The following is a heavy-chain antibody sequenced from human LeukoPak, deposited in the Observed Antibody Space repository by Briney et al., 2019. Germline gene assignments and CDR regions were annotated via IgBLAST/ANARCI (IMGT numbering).Heavy chain of an antibody. J-gene: IGHJ5*02. V-gene: IGHV3-74*01. CDR3: ARAYYGSESYQGDWFDP. CDR2: INSDESSK. D-gene: IGHD3-10*01. Sequence: AGYLRLSCAASGFTFSSYWMHWVRQAPGKGLMWVSRINSDESSKNYADSVKGRLTISRDNAKNTLYLQMNRLRAEDTAVYYCARAYYGSESYQGDWFDPWGQGTLVTVSS. CDR1: GFTFSSYW.